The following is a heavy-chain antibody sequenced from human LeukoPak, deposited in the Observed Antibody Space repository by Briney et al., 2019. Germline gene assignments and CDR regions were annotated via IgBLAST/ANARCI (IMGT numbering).Heavy chain of an antibody. J-gene: IGHJ4*02. CDR2: IYYSGST. D-gene: IGHD1-26*01. Sequence: SETLSLTCTVSGGSISSYYWSRIRQPPGKGLEWIGYIYYSGSTNYNPSLKSRVTISVDTSKNQFSLKLGSVTAADTAVYYCARTQSQSGSYRYYFGYWGQGTLVTVSS. V-gene: IGHV4-59*01. CDR3: ARTQSQSGSYRYYFGY. CDR1: GGSISSYY.